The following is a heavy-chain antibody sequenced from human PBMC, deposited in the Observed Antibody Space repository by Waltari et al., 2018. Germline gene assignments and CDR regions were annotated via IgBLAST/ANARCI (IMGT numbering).Heavy chain of an antibody. CDR1: GYSFTNYG. D-gene: IGHD3-10*01. CDR2: IRAYDGNT. J-gene: IGHJ4*02. Sequence: QVQLVQSGAEVKKPGASVKVSCKASGYSFTNYGISWVRQAPGQGLEWMGWIRAYDGNTNYAQKLQGRVTMTTDSSTSTAYMELRSLRSDDTAVYFCARDRRYYASGSFYDYWGQGTLVTVSS. V-gene: IGHV1-18*01. CDR3: ARDRRYYASGSFYDY.